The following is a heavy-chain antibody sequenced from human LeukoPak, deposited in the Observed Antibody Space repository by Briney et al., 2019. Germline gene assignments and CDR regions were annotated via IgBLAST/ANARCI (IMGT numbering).Heavy chain of an antibody. Sequence: ASVKVSCKASGGTFSSYAISWVRQAPGQGLEWMGGIIPIFGTANYAQKFQGRVTITTDESTSTAYMELSSLRSEDTAVYYCARAREHYYDSSGYYRHDAFDIWGQGTMVTVSS. J-gene: IGHJ3*02. CDR2: IIPIFGTA. CDR1: GGTFSSYA. CDR3: ARAREHYYDSSGYYRHDAFDI. D-gene: IGHD3-22*01. V-gene: IGHV1-69*05.